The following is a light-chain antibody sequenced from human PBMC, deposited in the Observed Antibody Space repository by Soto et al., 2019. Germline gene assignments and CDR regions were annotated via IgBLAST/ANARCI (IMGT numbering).Light chain of an antibody. CDR2: DAS. Sequence: DIQMTPSPSPLSASVGDRVTITCRASQSISSWLAWYQQKPGKAPKLLIYDASSLESGVPSRFSGSGSGTEFTLTISSLQPDDFATYDCQQYNSYLTVGGGTKVEIK. J-gene: IGKJ4*01. CDR3: QQYNSYLT. CDR1: QSISSW. V-gene: IGKV1-5*01.